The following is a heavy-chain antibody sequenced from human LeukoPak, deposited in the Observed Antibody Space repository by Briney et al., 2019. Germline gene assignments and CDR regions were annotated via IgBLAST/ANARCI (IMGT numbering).Heavy chain of an antibody. Sequence: PGGSLRLSCAASGFTFSISTMNWVRQAPGKGLEWVSSISSSSSTMHYADSMKGRLTISRDNAKNSLYLQINSLRAEDTAVYYCAKDCRGGPSAFDIWGQGTMVTVSS. V-gene: IGHV3-21*04. CDR1: GFTFSIST. J-gene: IGHJ3*02. CDR3: AKDCRGGPSAFDI. D-gene: IGHD3-16*01. CDR2: ISSSSSTM.